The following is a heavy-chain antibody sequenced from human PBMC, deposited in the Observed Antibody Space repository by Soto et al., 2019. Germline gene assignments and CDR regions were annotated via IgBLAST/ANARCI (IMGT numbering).Heavy chain of an antibody. J-gene: IGHJ4*02. Sequence: ASVKVSCKASGYTFTSYAMHWVRQAPGQRLEWMGWINAGNGNTKYSQKSQGRVTITRDTSASTAYMELSSLRSEDTAVYYCARLHSSGRPHSNIDYWGQGTLVTVSS. CDR1: GYTFTSYA. D-gene: IGHD6-19*01. CDR2: INAGNGNT. CDR3: ARLHSSGRPHSNIDY. V-gene: IGHV1-3*01.